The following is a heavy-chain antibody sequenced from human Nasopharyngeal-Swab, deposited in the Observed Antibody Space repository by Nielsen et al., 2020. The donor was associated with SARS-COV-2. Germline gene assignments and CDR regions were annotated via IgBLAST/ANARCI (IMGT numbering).Heavy chain of an antibody. CDR3: ARDDYGDYGEPFDY. D-gene: IGHD4-17*01. V-gene: IGHV3-33*01. J-gene: IGHJ4*02. CDR2: IWYDGSNK. CDR1: GFTFSSYG. Sequence: GGSLRLSCAASGFTFSSYGMHWVRQAPGKGLEWVAVIWYDGSNKYYADSVKGRFTISRDNSKNTLYLQMNGLRAEDTAVYYCARDDYGDYGEPFDYWGQGTLVTVSS.